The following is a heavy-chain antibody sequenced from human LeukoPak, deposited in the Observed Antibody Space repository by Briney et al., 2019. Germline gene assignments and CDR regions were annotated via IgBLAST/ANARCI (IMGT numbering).Heavy chain of an antibody. CDR1: GYTFTSYY. CDR2: INPSGGST. Sequence: ASVKVSCKASGYTFTSYYMHWVRQAPGQGLEWMGIINPSGGSTSYAQKFQGRVTMTRDMSTSTVYMELSSLRSEDTAVYYCAKSGYSYGYASVYMDVWGKGTTVTVFS. CDR3: AKSGYSYGYASVYMDV. V-gene: IGHV1-46*01. D-gene: IGHD5-18*01. J-gene: IGHJ6*03.